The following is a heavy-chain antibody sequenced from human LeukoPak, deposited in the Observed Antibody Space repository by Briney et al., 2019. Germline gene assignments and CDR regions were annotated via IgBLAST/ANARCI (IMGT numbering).Heavy chain of an antibody. J-gene: IGHJ4*02. CDR1: GGSFSGCY. D-gene: IGHD6-13*01. CDR3: ARDSSSWTLSTFDY. CDR2: INHSGST. V-gene: IGHV4-34*01. Sequence: KPSETLSLTCAVYGGSFSGCYWSWIRQPPGKGLEWIGEINHSGSTNYNPSLKSRVTISVDTSKNQFSLKLSSVTAADTAVYYCARDSSSWTLSTFDYWGQGTLVTVSS.